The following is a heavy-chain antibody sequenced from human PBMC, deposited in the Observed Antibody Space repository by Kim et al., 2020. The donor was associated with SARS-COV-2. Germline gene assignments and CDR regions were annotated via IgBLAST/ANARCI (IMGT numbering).Heavy chain of an antibody. CDR2: TIPIFGTA. V-gene: IGHV1-69*13. J-gene: IGHJ6*02. CDR1: GGTFSSYG. CDR3: ARVGWEGSRTSYILGAMDV. D-gene: IGHD2-2*01. Sequence: SVKVSCKASGGTFSSYGISWVRQAPGQGLEWMGGTIPIFGTANYAQKFQGRVTITADESTSTAYMELSSLRSEDTAVYYCARVGWEGSRTSYILGAMDVWGQGTTVTVSS.